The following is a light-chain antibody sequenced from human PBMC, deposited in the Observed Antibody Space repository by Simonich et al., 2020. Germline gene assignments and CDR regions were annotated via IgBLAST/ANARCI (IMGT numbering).Light chain of an antibody. CDR3: QQYNNWPPYT. CDR1: QSVSSN. Sequence: EIVMTQSPATLSVSPGERATLSCRASQSVSSNLDWSQQKPGPAPRLLIIGASTRATGIPARFIGSGSGTKFTLTISSMQSEDFAVYYCQQYNNWPPYTFGQGTKLEIK. CDR2: GAS. V-gene: IGKV3-15*01. J-gene: IGKJ2*01.